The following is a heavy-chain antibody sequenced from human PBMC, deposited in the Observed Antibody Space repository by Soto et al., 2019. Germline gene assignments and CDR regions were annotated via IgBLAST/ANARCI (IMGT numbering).Heavy chain of an antibody. Sequence: EVQLLESGGGLVQPGGSLRLSCEASGFTFSTYWMHWVRQAPGKGLVWVSRINSDGSSTNYADSVKGRVPISRDKAKNTLYLQMNSLRAEDTAVYYCVRDFEYWGQGTLVTVSS. CDR3: VRDFEY. J-gene: IGHJ4*02. V-gene: IGHV3-74*01. CDR2: INSDGSST. CDR1: GFTFSTYW.